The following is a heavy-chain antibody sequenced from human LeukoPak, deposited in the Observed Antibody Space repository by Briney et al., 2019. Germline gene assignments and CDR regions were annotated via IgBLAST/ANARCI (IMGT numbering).Heavy chain of an antibody. D-gene: IGHD3-16*01. V-gene: IGHV3-7*02. CDR3: AKNGGPHGMDV. CDR1: GLTFSSIW. J-gene: IGHJ6*02. CDR2: IKHDGSET. Sequence: PGGSLRLSCATSGLTFSSIWMSWVRQAPGKGLEWVANIKHDGSETNYVDSVKGRFTISRDNAKNSLHLQINSLRVEDTAVYYCAKNGGPHGMDVWGQGTTVTVSS.